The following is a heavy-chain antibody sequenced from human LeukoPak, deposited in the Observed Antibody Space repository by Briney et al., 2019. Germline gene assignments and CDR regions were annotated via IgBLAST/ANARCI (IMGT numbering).Heavy chain of an antibody. Sequence: ASVTVSFKASGYTFTVYYMHWVRQAPGQGLEWMGWINPNSGGTNYAQKFQGRVTMTRDTSISTAYMELSRLRSDDTAVYYCARGPYGDTAMVIDFDYWGQGTLVTVSS. D-gene: IGHD5-18*01. J-gene: IGHJ4*02. CDR3: ARGPYGDTAMVIDFDY. CDR1: GYTFTVYY. V-gene: IGHV1-2*02. CDR2: INPNSGGT.